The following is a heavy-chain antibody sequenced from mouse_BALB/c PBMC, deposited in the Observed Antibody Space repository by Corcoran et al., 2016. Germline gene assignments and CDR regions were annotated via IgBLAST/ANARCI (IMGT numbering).Heavy chain of an antibody. CDR1: GYTFTSYV. CDR3: ARKDGNYYYAMDY. Sequence: EVQLQQSGPELVKPGASVKMSCKAPGYTFTSYVMHWVKQKPGQGLEWIGDINPYNDGTKYNEKFKGKATLTSDKSSSTAYMELSSLTSEDSAVYYCARKDGNYYYAMDYWGQGTSVTVSS. D-gene: IGHD2-1*01. CDR2: INPYNDGT. V-gene: IGHV1S136*01. J-gene: IGHJ4*01.